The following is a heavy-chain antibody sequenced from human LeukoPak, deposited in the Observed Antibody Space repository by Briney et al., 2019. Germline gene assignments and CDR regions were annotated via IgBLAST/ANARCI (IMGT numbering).Heavy chain of an antibody. V-gene: IGHV1-18*01. CDR2: ISAYNGNT. CDR1: GYTFTSYG. D-gene: IGHD3-10*01. CDR3: ARNVPSIVRGVIIELFDY. J-gene: IGHJ4*02. Sequence: ASVKVSCKASGYTFTSYGISWVRQAPGPGLEWMGWISAYNGNTNYAQKLQGRVTMTTDTSTSTAYMELRSLRSDDTAVYYCARNVPSIVRGVIIELFDYWGRGTLVTVSS.